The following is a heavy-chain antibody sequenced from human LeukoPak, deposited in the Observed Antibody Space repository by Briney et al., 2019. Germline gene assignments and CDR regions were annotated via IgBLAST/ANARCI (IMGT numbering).Heavy chain of an antibody. Sequence: GASVKVSCKASGYTFTSYAMNWVRQAPGQGLEWMGWINTNTGNPTYAQGFTGRFVFSLDTSVSTAYLQISSLKAEDTAVYYCARTQADSSSWYVPHTYDYYMDVWGKGTTVTVSS. CDR3: ARTQADSSSWYVPHTYDYYMDV. V-gene: IGHV7-4-1*02. J-gene: IGHJ6*03. D-gene: IGHD6-13*01. CDR2: INTNTGNP. CDR1: GYTFTSYA.